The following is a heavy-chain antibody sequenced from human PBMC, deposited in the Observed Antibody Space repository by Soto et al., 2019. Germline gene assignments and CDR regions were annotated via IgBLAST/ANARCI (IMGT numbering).Heavy chain of an antibody. CDR2: INSDETIT. CDR3: VCFECGRTAVVTAMEANDY. D-gene: IGHD2-21*02. V-gene: IGHV3-74*01. CDR1: GFTFSNYW. Sequence: GGSLRLSCAASGFTFSNYWMHWVRQSPGRGLVWVSRINSDETITSYADSVKGRFTISRDNAKNTLYLQMSSLRVEDTALYYCVCFECGRTAVVTAMEANDYWGQGTLVTVSS. J-gene: IGHJ4*02.